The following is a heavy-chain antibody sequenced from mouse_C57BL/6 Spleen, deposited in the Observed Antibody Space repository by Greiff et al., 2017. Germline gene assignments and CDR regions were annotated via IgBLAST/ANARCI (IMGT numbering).Heavy chain of an antibody. V-gene: IGHV1-82*01. Sequence: VQLQQSGPELVKPGASVKISCKASGYAFSSSWMNWVKQRPGKGLEWIGRIYPGDGDTNYNGKFKGKATLTADKSSSTAYMQLSSLTSEDSAVYFCATSAGLAYWGQGTLVTVSA. CDR1: GYAFSSSW. J-gene: IGHJ3*01. D-gene: IGHD6-1*01. CDR2: IYPGDGDT. CDR3: ATSAGLAY.